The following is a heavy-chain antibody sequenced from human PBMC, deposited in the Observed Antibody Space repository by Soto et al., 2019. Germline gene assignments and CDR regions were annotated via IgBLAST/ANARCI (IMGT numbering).Heavy chain of an antibody. CDR1: GGTFSSYA. J-gene: IGHJ6*02. V-gene: IGHV1-69*13. CDR3: ASCTGGSCYSGGIYYYYYGMDV. Sequence: SVRVSCKASGGTFSSYAISWVRQAPGQGLEWMGGIIPIFGTANYAQEFQGRVTITADESTSTAYMELSSLRSEDTAVYYCASCTGGSCYSGGIYYYYYGMDVWGQGTTVTVSS. D-gene: IGHD2-15*01. CDR2: IIPIFGTA.